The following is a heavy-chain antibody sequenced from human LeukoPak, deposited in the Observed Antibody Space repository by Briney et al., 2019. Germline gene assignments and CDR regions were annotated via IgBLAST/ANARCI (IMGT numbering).Heavy chain of an antibody. CDR1: GFTFYNYA. Sequence: GGSLRLSCVASGFTFYNYAMHWVRQAPGKGLEYVSAIGGNGDTSYYADSVKGRFTISRDNSKNTVYLQLGSLRTEDTAVYYCATRHEYSYPYWGQGTLVTVSS. J-gene: IGHJ4*02. CDR3: ATRHEYSYPY. V-gene: IGHV3-64*02. D-gene: IGHD5-18*01. CDR2: IGGNGDTS.